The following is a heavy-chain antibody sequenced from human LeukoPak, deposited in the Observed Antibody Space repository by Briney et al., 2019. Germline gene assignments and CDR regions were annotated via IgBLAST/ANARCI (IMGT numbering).Heavy chain of an antibody. Sequence: PSETLSLTCAVYGGSFSGYYWSWIRQPPGKGLEWIGEINHSGSTNYNPSLKSRVTISVDTSKNQFSLKLSSVTAADTAVYYCARGLEQQLVRSSWFDPWGQGTLVTVSS. CDR3: ARGLEQQLVRSSWFDP. CDR1: GGSFSGYY. V-gene: IGHV4-34*01. D-gene: IGHD6-13*01. CDR2: INHSGST. J-gene: IGHJ5*02.